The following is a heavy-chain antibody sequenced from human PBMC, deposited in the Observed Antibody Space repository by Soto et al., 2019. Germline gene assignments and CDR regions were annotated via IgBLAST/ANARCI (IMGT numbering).Heavy chain of an antibody. CDR3: ARGQSSPHYYGSSVGWSHDY. D-gene: IGHD3-22*01. Sequence: GGSLRLSCAASGFTFSSYAMHWVRQAPGKGLEWVTAISYDGSNKYYSDSVKGRFTVSRDNSKNTPFLQMNSLRPEDTAVYYCARGQSSPHYYGSSVGWSHDYWGQGTLVTVSS. CDR1: GFTFSSYA. V-gene: IGHV3-30-3*01. J-gene: IGHJ4*02. CDR2: ISYDGSNK.